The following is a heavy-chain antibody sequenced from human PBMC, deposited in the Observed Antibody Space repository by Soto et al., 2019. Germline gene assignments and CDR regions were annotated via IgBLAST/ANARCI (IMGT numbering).Heavy chain of an antibody. CDR2: IDPSDSYT. J-gene: IGHJ6*02. Sequence: PGESLKISCKGSGYSFTSYWISWVRQMPGKGLEWMGRIDPSDSYTKYSPSFQGHVTISADKSISTAYLQWSSLKASDTAMYYCASNKTWNYYYGMDVWGQGTTVTVSS. D-gene: IGHD1-1*01. V-gene: IGHV5-10-1*01. CDR1: GYSFTSYW. CDR3: ASNKTWNYYYGMDV.